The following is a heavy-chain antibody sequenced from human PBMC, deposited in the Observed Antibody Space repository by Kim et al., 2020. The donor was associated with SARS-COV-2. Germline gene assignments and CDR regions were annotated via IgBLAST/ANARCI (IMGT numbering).Heavy chain of an antibody. CDR2: ISGSGGST. CDR3: AKACSWYTFHDAFDI. V-gene: IGHV3-23*01. CDR1: GFTFSSYA. Sequence: GGSLRLSCAASGFTFSSYAMSWVRQAPGKGLEWVSAISGSGGSTYYADSVKGRFTISRDNSKNTLYLQMNSLRAEDTAVYYCAKACSWYTFHDAFDIWGQGTMVTVAS. D-gene: IGHD2-2*02. J-gene: IGHJ3*02.